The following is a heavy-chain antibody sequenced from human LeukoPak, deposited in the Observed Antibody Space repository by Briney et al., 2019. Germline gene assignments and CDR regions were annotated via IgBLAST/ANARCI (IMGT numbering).Heavy chain of an antibody. V-gene: IGHV1-2*02. CDR2: INPNSGGT. Sequence: GASVTVSCKASGYTFTGYYMHWVRQAPGQGLEWMGWINPNSGGTNYAQKFQGRVTITRDTSISTAYMELSRLRSDDTAVYYCARDRVVWVTAMVSFMDVWGKGTTVTVSS. CDR1: GYTFTGYY. D-gene: IGHD5-18*01. J-gene: IGHJ6*03. CDR3: ARDRVVWVTAMVSFMDV.